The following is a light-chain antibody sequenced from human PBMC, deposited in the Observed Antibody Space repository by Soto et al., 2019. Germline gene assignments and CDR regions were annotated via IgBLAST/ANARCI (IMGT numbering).Light chain of an antibody. CDR1: QSISSY. Sequence: DIQMIQSPSSLSASVGDRVTITCRASQSISSYLNWYQQKPGKAPKLLIYAASSLQSGVPSRFSRSGSGTDLTLTISSLQPEDFATYYCQQSYSTPYTFGQGTKLEIK. V-gene: IGKV1-39*01. CDR3: QQSYSTPYT. CDR2: AAS. J-gene: IGKJ2*01.